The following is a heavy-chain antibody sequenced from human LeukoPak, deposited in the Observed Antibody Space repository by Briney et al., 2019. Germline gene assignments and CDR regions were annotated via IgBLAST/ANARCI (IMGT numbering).Heavy chain of an antibody. J-gene: IGHJ3*02. CDR1: GFDFNIYS. V-gene: IGHV3-21*01. CDR3: SRDLDCTVTACYGGDDGFDI. Sequence: PGGSLRLSCAASGFDFNIYSMNWVRQAPGKGLEWVASISSRSLYIYYPDSLRGRFTIYRDNAEKSLYLQMNDLRAEDTAVYYCSRDLDCTVTACYGGDDGFDIWGQGTMGTVSS. CDR2: ISSRSLYI. D-gene: IGHD2-8*02.